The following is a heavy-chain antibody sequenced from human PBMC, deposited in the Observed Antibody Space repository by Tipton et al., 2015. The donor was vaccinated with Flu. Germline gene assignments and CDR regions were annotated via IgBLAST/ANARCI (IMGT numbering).Heavy chain of an antibody. CDR1: GGTFSSYT. V-gene: IGHV1-69*16. J-gene: IGHJ6*01. CDR2: IIPILTMT. D-gene: IGHD1-14*01. Sequence: QLVQSGPEVKKPGSSVKVSCKASGGTFSSYTFNCVRQSPRQGLEWMGGIIPILTMTTYAQKFQGRVTITADESTSTAYMERSSLTSDDTAVQYWAREVGGIGVRGQGT. CDR3: AREVGGIGV.